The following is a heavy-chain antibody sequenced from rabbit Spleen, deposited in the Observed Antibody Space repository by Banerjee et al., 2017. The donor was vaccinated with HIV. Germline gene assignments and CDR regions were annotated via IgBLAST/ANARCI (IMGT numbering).Heavy chain of an antibody. V-gene: IGHV1S40*01. CDR1: GVSFTSNYY. CDR2: IDSGGSA. CDR3: ARRNGGLAAAMDL. D-gene: IGHD3-1*01. Sequence: QSLEESGGDLVKPGASLTLTCTASGVSFTSNYYMCWVRQAPGKGLEWIACIDSGGSAYYASWAKGRFTISKTSSTTVTLEMTSLTAADTTTYFCARRNGGLAAAMDLWGQGTLVTVS. J-gene: IGHJ4*01.